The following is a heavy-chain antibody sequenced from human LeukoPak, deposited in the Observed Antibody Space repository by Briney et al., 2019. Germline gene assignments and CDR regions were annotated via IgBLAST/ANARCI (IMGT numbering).Heavy chain of an antibody. J-gene: IGHJ4*02. CDR3: ASSSAMVTHSFDY. CDR2: INHSGGT. V-gene: IGHV4-34*01. Sequence: SETLSLTCAVYGGSFSGYYWSWIRQPPGKGLEWIGEINHSGGTNYNPSLKSRVTMSVDTSKNQFFLRLSSVTAADTAVYYCASSSAMVTHSFDYWGQGTLVTVSS. CDR1: GGSFSGYY. D-gene: IGHD5-18*01.